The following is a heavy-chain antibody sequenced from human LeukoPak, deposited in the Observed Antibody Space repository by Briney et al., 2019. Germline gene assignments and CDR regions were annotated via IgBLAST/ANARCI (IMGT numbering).Heavy chain of an antibody. CDR1: ACTLSDYS. D-gene: IGHD7-27*01. V-gene: IGHV3-48*02. Sequence: PGGSLRLSCAASACTLSDYSMIWVRQAPGKGLEWISYIDTSSSTMYYADSVMGRFTISRDNAKESLYLQMNSLRDEDTAVYYCAREDDSWGPNNLDLWGQGTMVTVSS. J-gene: IGHJ3*01. CDR2: IDTSSSTM. CDR3: AREDDSWGPNNLDL.